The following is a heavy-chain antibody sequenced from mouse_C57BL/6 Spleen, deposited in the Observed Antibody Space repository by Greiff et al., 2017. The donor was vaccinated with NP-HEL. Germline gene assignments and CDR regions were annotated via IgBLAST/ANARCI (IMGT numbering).Heavy chain of an antibody. CDR1: GFTFTDYY. CDR2: IRNKANGYTT. D-gene: IGHD2-3*01. J-gene: IGHJ3*01. V-gene: IGHV7-3*01. CDR3: ARSLYDGYYGEWFAY. Sequence: EVKLMESGGGLVQPGGSLSLSCAASGFTFTDYYMSWVRQPPGKALEWLGFIRNKANGYTTEYSASVKGRFTISRDNSQSILYLQMNALRAEDSATYYCARSLYDGYYGEWFAYWGQGTLVTVSA.